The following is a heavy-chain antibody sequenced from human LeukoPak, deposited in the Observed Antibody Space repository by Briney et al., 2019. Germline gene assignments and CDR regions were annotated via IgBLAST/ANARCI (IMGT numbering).Heavy chain of an antibody. Sequence: GGSLRLSCTASGFTFSSYAMHWVRQAPGKGLEYVSSISSNGDSTYYTNSVKGRFTIPRDNSKNTLYLQMGSLRPEDMAMYYCARSAAASGPNWFDPWGQGTLVTVSS. V-gene: IGHV3-64*01. D-gene: IGHD6-13*01. CDR1: GFTFSSYA. J-gene: IGHJ5*02. CDR2: ISSNGDST. CDR3: ARSAAASGPNWFDP.